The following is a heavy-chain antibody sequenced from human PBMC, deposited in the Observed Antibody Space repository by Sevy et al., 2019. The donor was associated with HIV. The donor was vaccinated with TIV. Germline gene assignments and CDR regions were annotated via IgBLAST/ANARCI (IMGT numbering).Heavy chain of an antibody. CDR1: GFSFSTYA. J-gene: IGHJ3*02. V-gene: IGHV3-23*01. CDR3: GKVGYCSNTNCYDAFDI. Sequence: GGSLRLSCAASGFSFSTYAMSWVRQAPGKGLEWVSVISNSGGSANYADSVKGRFTISGDDSRNTLYLQMNSLGAGDTAIYYCGKVGYCSNTNCYDAFDIWGQGTMVTVSS. D-gene: IGHD2-2*03. CDR2: ISNSGGSA.